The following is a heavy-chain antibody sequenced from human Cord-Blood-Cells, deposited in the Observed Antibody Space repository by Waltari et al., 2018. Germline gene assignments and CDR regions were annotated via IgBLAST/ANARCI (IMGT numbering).Heavy chain of an antibody. CDR1: GFTFSSYW. CDR3: ARESLSWSFDY. Sequence: DVQLVESGGGLVQPGGSLRLSCAASGFTFSSYWMSWVRQAPGKGLEWVANIKQDGSGKYYVDSVKGRFTISRDNAKNSLYLQMNSLRAEDTAVYYCARESLSWSFDYWGQGTLVTVSS. D-gene: IGHD6-13*01. V-gene: IGHV3-7*01. J-gene: IGHJ4*02. CDR2: IKQDGSGK.